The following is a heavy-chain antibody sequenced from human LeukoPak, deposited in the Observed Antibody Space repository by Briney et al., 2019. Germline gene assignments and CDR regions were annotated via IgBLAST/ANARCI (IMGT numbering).Heavy chain of an antibody. V-gene: IGHV3-21*01. J-gene: IGHJ4*02. CDR3: ARDHGIVVVTASRLDS. CDR2: ISSSSSYI. Sequence: KPGGSLRLSCAASGFTFSSYSMNWVRQAPGKGLEWVSSISSSSSYIDYADSVKGRFTISRDHAKNSPYLQMNSLRAEDTAVYFCARDHGIVVVTASRLDSWGQGTLVTVSS. D-gene: IGHD2-21*02. CDR1: GFTFSSYS.